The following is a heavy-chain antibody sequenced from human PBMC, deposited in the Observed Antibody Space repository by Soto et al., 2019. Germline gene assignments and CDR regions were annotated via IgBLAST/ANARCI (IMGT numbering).Heavy chain of an antibody. CDR3: ARDQLYYNDISGRPLNAFDV. J-gene: IGHJ3*01. V-gene: IGHV3-48*01. CDR1: GFTFRNYG. CDR2: IGIGSSTK. D-gene: IGHD3-22*01. Sequence: GSLRLSCAASGFTFRNYGMNWVRQAPGKGMEWVSYIGIGSSTKYYADSVKGRFTISRDNAKNSLYLQMNSLRAEDTAVYYCARDQLYYNDISGRPLNAFDVWGQGTMVTVSS.